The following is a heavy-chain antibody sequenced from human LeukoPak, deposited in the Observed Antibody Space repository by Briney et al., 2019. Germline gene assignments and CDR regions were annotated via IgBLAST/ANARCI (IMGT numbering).Heavy chain of an antibody. Sequence: SETLSLTCTVSGGSISSGGYYWSWIRQPPGKGLEWIGYIYHSGSTYYNPSLKSRVTISVDTSKNQFSLKLSSVTAADTAVYYCASYDFWSGNPMDVWGKGTTVTVSS. V-gene: IGHV4-30-2*05. CDR3: ASYDFWSGNPMDV. D-gene: IGHD3-3*01. CDR1: GGSISSGGYY. J-gene: IGHJ6*03. CDR2: IYHSGST.